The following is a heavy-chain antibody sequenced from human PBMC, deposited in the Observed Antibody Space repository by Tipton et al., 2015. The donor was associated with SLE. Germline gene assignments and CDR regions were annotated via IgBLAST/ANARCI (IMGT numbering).Heavy chain of an antibody. CDR1: GGSISSNDYY. J-gene: IGHJ4*02. Sequence: TLSLTCTVSGGSISSNDYYWSWIRQPAEGGLEWIGRIYTSGRTDYKPSLKSRVTISIDTSKNQFSLKLSSVTAADTAVYYCARRYGDYDGFDYWGQGTLVTVSS. D-gene: IGHD4-17*01. CDR3: ARRYGDYDGFDY. V-gene: IGHV4-61*02. CDR2: IYTSGRT.